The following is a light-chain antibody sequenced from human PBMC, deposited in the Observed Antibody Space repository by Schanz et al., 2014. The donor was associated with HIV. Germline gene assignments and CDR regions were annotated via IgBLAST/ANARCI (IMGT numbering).Light chain of an antibody. CDR1: SGDIGGYNY. V-gene: IGLV2-8*01. CDR3: EEEEGRTKGEV. J-gene: IGLJ1*01. CDR2: EVN. Sequence: QSALTQPPSASGSPGQSVTISCTGTSGDIGGYNYVSWYQQHPGKAPKLMIYEVNERPSGVPDRFSGSKSGNTASLTVSGLQAEDEADYYCEEEEGRTKGEVFGTGTKLTVL.